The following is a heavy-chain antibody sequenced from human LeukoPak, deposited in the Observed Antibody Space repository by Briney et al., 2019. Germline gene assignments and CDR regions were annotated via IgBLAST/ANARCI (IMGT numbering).Heavy chain of an antibody. V-gene: IGHV4-34*01. CDR1: GGTFSRYY. J-gene: IGHJ4*02. D-gene: IGHD6-19*01. CDR2: INHSGST. Sequence: SETLSLNCAVYGGTFSRYYWSWIRQPPGKGLEWIGEINHSGSTNYNPSLKSRVTISVDTSKNQFSRKLSSVTAADTAVYYCARGPRQNSSFYVWGQGTLVNVSS. CDR3: ARGPRQNSSFYV.